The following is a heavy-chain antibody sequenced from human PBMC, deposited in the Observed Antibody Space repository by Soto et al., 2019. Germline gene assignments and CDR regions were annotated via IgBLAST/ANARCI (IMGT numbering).Heavy chain of an antibody. CDR3: ARSRDFWSGYYGPYFDY. Sequence: ASEILSLTCTVSGGSISSGGYYWSWIRQPPGKGLEWIGYIYYSGSTYYNPSLKSRVTISVDTSKNQFSLKLSSVTAADTAVYYCARSRDFWSGYYGPYFDYWGQGTLVTVSS. CDR1: GGSISSGGYY. J-gene: IGHJ4*02. V-gene: IGHV4-30-4*01. D-gene: IGHD3-3*01. CDR2: IYYSGST.